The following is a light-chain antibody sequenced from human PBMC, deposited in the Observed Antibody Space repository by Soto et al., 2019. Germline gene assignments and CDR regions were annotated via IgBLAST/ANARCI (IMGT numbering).Light chain of an antibody. CDR3: SSYAGSNNYV. Sequence: QSALTQPPSASGSPGQSVTISCTGTSSDVGGYNYVSWYQQHPGKAPKLVIFEVSKRPSGVPDRFSGPTSGNTASLTVSGLQAEDEADYYCSSYAGSNNYVFGTGTKVTVL. CDR2: EVS. J-gene: IGLJ1*01. CDR1: SSDVGGYNY. V-gene: IGLV2-8*01.